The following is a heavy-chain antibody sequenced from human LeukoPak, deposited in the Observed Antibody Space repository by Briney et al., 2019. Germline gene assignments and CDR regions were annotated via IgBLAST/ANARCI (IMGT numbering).Heavy chain of an antibody. Sequence: GGSLRLSCAASGFTFSSRSMNWVRQAPGKGLEWVSYISSSSSTIYYADSVKGRFTISRDNAKNSLYLQMNRLRAEDTAVYYCARATSGSYGSDAFAIWGQGTKVTGSS. CDR2: ISSSSSTI. CDR1: GFTFSSRS. D-gene: IGHD5-18*01. CDR3: ARATSGSYGSDAFAI. J-gene: IGHJ3*02. V-gene: IGHV3-48*01.